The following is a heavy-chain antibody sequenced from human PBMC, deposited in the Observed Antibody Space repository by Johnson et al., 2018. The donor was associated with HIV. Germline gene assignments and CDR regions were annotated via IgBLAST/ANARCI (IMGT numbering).Heavy chain of an antibody. CDR3: ARILLGYCRA. Sequence: VQLLESGGGLVQPGGSLRLSCAASGFTFSSYAMSWVRQAPGKGLEWVSAISGSGGRTYYADFVQGRFTISRDNSKNTVYLLMNSLRGEDTAVYYCARILLGYCRAWGQGTMVTVSS. J-gene: IGHJ3*01. D-gene: IGHD2-15*01. CDR1: GFTFSSYA. V-gene: IGHV3-23*01. CDR2: ISGSGGRT.